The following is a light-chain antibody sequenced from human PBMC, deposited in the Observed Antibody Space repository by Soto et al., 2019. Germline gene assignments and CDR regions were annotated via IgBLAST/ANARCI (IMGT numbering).Light chain of an antibody. V-gene: IGLV2-14*01. J-gene: IGLJ3*02. CDR3: SSFTTTTWV. CDR2: EVS. CDR1: RSDVGGYNY. Sequence: QSALTQPASVSGSPGQSITISCTGTRSDVGGYNYVSWYQQHPGKAPKLMIFEVSYRPSGVSNRFSGSKSGNTASLTISGLQAEDEADYYCSSFTTTTWVFGGGTKLTVL.